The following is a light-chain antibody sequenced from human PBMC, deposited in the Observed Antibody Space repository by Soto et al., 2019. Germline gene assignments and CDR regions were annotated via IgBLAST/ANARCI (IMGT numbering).Light chain of an antibody. V-gene: IGLV2-18*02. CDR1: SSDVGSYNR. CDR2: AVS. Sequence: QSALTQPPSVSGSPGQSVTISCTGTSSDVGSYNRVSWSQQPPGTAPKLMIYAVSNRPSGVPDRFSGSKSGNTASLTISGLQAEDEADYYCSSYTSSSTYVFGTGTKVTVL. CDR3: SSYTSSSTYV. J-gene: IGLJ1*01.